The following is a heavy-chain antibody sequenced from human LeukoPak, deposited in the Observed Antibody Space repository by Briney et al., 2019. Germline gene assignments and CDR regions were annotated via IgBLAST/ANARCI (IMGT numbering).Heavy chain of an antibody. D-gene: IGHD1-26*01. CDR1: GGTFSSYA. CDR2: IIPIFGTT. CDR3: AKRWEVNWFDP. V-gene: IGHV1-69*13. J-gene: IGHJ5*02. Sequence: ASVKVSCKASGGTFSSYAISWVRQAPGQGLEWMGGIIPIFGTTNYAQKFQGRVTITADESTSTAYMELSSLRSEDTAVYYCAKRWEVNWFDPWGQGTLVTVSS.